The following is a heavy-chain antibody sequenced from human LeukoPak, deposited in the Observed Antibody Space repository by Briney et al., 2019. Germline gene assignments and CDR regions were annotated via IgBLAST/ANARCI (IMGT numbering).Heavy chain of an antibody. D-gene: IGHD3-22*01. V-gene: IGHV1-69*15. CDR3: ARDLDSSGYFDY. CDR2: IIPIFGTA. CDR1: GGTFSSYA. Sequence: SVKVSCKASGGTFSSYAISWVRQAHGQGLEWMGRIIPIFGTANYAQKFQGRVTITADESTSTAYMELSSLRSEDTAVYYCARDLDSSGYFDYWGQGTLVTVSS. J-gene: IGHJ4*02.